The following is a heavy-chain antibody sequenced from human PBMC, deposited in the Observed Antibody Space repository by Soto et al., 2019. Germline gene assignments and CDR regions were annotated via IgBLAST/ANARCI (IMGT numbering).Heavy chain of an antibody. CDR3: ARHQYGSGTLPKRGNYYYYMDV. J-gene: IGHJ6*03. CDR1: GGSISSYY. V-gene: IGHV4-59*08. Sequence: SETLSLTCTVSGGSISSYYWSWIRQPPGKGLEWIGYIYYSGSTNYNPSLKSRVTISVDTSKNQFSLRLSSLTAADTAVYYCARHQYGSGTLPKRGNYYYYMDVWGKGTTVTVSS. D-gene: IGHD3-10*01. CDR2: IYYSGST.